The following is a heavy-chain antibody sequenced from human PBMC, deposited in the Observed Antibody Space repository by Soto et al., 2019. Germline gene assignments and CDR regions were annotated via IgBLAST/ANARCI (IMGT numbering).Heavy chain of an antibody. J-gene: IGHJ6*02. Sequence: PGESLKISCKGSGYSFTSYWIGWVRQMPGKGLEWMGIIYPGDSDTRYSPSFQGQVTISADKSISTVYLQWSSLKASDTAMYYCARQYGSGSFYYYGMDVWGQGTTVTVSS. CDR3: ARQYGSGSFYYYGMDV. CDR1: GYSFTSYW. V-gene: IGHV5-51*01. D-gene: IGHD3-10*01. CDR2: IYPGDSDT.